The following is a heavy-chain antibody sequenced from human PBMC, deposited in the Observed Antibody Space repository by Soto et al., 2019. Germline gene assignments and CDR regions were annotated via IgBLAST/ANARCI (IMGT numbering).Heavy chain of an antibody. CDR1: GYTSTSYG. Sequence: ASEKVSCKASGYTSTSYGISWVRQAPGQGLEWMGWISAYNGNTNYAQKLQGRVTMTTDTSTSTAYMELRSLSSGDTALYYWSSGGAAIFDYWGQGTLVTVSS. J-gene: IGHJ4*02. CDR2: ISAYNGNT. V-gene: IGHV1-18*01. CDR3: SSGGAAIFDY. D-gene: IGHD2-2*01.